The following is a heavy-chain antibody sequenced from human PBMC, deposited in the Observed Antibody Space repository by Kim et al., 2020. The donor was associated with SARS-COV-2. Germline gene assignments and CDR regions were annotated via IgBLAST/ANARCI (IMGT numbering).Heavy chain of an antibody. Sequence: SETLSLTCTVSGGSISSYYWSWIRQPPGKGLEWIGYIYYSGSTNYNPSLKSRVTISVDTSKNQFSLKLSSVTAADTAVYYCARDGAYEGSFDYWGQGTLVTVSS. CDR1: GGSISSYY. D-gene: IGHD2-21*01. CDR3: ARDGAYEGSFDY. J-gene: IGHJ4*02. CDR2: IYYSGST. V-gene: IGHV4-59*13.